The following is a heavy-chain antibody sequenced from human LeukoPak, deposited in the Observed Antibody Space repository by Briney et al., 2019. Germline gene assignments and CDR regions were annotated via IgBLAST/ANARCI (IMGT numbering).Heavy chain of an antibody. CDR1: GFSFSSYW. J-gene: IGHJ4*02. V-gene: IGHV3-74*01. CDR3: ARLGSGSTLDC. D-gene: IGHD3-10*01. Sequence: GGSLRLSWAASGFSFSSYWMHWVRQAPGKGLVWVSRISSDGSSTIYADSVKGRFTISRDNAKNTLYLQMNSLRAEDTAVYYCARLGSGSTLDCWGQGILVTVSS. CDR2: ISSDGSST.